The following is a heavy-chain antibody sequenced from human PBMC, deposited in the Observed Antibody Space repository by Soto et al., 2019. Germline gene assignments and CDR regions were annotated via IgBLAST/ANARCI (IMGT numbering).Heavy chain of an antibody. V-gene: IGHV3-49*03. J-gene: IGHJ5*02. Sequence: LRLSCTASGFTFGDYAMSWFRQAPGKGLEWVGFIRSKAYGGTTEYAASVKGRFTISRDDSKSIAYLQMNSLKAEDTAVYYCTRDLGQSFPRPGVAGWFDPWGQGTLVTVSS. CDR2: IRSKAYGGTT. D-gene: IGHD2-15*01. CDR3: TRDLGQSFPRPGVAGWFDP. CDR1: GFTFGDYA.